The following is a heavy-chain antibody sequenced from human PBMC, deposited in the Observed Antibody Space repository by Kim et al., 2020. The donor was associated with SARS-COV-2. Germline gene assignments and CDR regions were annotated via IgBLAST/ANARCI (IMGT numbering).Heavy chain of an antibody. CDR2: INSDGSST. CDR1: GFTFSSYW. J-gene: IGHJ6*02. Sequence: GGSLRLSCAASGFTFSSYWMHWVRQAPGKGLVWVSRINSDGSSTSYADSVKGRFTISRDNAKNTLYLQMNSLRAEDTAVYYCAREDSSSWCADVWGQGTTVTVSS. CDR3: AREDSSSWCADV. D-gene: IGHD6-13*01. V-gene: IGHV3-74*01.